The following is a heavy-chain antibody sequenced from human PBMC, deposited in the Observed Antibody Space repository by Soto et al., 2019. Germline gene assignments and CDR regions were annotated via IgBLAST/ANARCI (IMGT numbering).Heavy chain of an antibody. J-gene: IGHJ2*01. D-gene: IGHD6-19*01. Sequence: EVQLLEAGGGLVQPGGSLRLSCAASGFTFSSYAMSWVRQAPGKGLEWVSVISGSGGSTYYANSVKGRFTISRDNSKNTLYLQMNSLRAEDTAVYYCAKRSSGWYFDLWGRGTLVTVSS. CDR1: GFTFSSYA. V-gene: IGHV3-23*01. CDR3: AKRSSGWYFDL. CDR2: ISGSGGST.